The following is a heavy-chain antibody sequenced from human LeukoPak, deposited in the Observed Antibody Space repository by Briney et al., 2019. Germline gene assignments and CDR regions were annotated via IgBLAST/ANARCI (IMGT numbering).Heavy chain of an antibody. CDR3: AKAAFSRTSYFDY. Sequence: GGSLRLSCAASGFTFSTYTMSWVRQAPGKGLEWVSAISGSGGNTYYADSVKPRFTISRDNSKNTLYLQMDSLRADDTAVYYCAKAAFSRTSYFDYWGQGTLVTAFS. V-gene: IGHV3-23*01. D-gene: IGHD3-3*02. CDR1: GFTFSTYT. J-gene: IGHJ4*02. CDR2: ISGSGGNT.